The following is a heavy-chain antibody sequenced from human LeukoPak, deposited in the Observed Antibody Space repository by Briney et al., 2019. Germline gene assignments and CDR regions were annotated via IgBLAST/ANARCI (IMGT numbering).Heavy chain of an antibody. Sequence: GGSLRLSCAASRFTFTSYGMHWVRQAPGKGLEWVSYISSSGSTIYYADFVKGRFTISRDNAKNSLYLQMNSLRAEDTAVYYCARVPRWYVIDYWGQGTLVTVSS. J-gene: IGHJ4*02. CDR2: ISSSGSTI. CDR3: ARVPRWYVIDY. D-gene: IGHD4-23*01. V-gene: IGHV3-48*03. CDR1: RFTFTSYG.